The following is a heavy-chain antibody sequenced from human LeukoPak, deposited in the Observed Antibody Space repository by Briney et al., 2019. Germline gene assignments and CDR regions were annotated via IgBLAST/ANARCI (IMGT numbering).Heavy chain of an antibody. V-gene: IGHV3-30*02. Sequence: GGSLRLSCAASGFTFSSYGMHWVRQAPGKGLEWVAFIRYDGSNKYYADSVKGRFTISRDNSKNTLYLQMNSLRAEDTAVYYCARSLATSYYYMDVWGKGTTVTVSS. CDR1: GFTFSSYG. CDR3: ARSLATSYYYMDV. D-gene: IGHD5-12*01. CDR2: IRYDGSNK. J-gene: IGHJ6*03.